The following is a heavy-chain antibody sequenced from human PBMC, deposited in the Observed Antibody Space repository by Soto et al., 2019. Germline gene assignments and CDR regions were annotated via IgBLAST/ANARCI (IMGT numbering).Heavy chain of an antibody. Sequence: QVQLVQSGAEVKKPGASVKVSCKASGYTFTGYYMHWVRQAPGQGLEWMGWINPNSGGTNYAQKFQGWVTMTRDTSISTDYMELSRLRSDDTAVYSGASDPGDPGRVFDYWGQGTLVTVSS. CDR1: GYTFTGYY. V-gene: IGHV1-2*04. CDR3: ASDPGDPGRVFDY. J-gene: IGHJ4*02. D-gene: IGHD3-10*01. CDR2: INPNSGGT.